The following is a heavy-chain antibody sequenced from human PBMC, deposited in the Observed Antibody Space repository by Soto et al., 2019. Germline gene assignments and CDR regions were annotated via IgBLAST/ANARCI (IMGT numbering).Heavy chain of an antibody. J-gene: IGHJ4*02. V-gene: IGHV3-53*01. CDR3: ARNYYDSGGGFDY. CDR1: GFTVSSNY. CDR2: ISSGGST. Sequence: GGSLRLSCAASGFTVSSNYMSWVRQAPGKGLEWVSVISSGGSTYYADSVKGRFTISRDNSKNTLYLQMNSLRAEDTAVYYCARNYYDSGGGFDYWGQGTLVTVSS. D-gene: IGHD3-22*01.